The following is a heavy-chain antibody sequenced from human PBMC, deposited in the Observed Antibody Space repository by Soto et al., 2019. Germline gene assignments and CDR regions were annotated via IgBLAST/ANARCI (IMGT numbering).Heavy chain of an antibody. J-gene: IGHJ4*02. CDR3: ARASSPPL. CDR1: GGSFSGYY. CDR2: INHSGST. V-gene: IGHV4-34*01. Sequence: SETLSLTCAVYGGSFSGYYWSWIRQPPGKGLEWIGEINHSGSTNYNLSLKSRATISVDTSKNQFSLKLTSVTAADTAVYYCARASSPPLWGQGTLVT.